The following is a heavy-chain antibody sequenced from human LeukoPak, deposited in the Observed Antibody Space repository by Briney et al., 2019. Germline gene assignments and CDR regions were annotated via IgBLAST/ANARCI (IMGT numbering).Heavy chain of an antibody. J-gene: IGHJ4*02. CDR1: GGSISTGDYY. V-gene: IGHV4-31*03. D-gene: IGHD5-18*01. CDR3: ARGYSYGYVDY. CDR2: IYYSGST. Sequence: NPSQTLSLTCTVSGGSISTGDYYWSWIRQHPVKGLEWIGYIYYSGSTYYNPSLKSRVTISVDTSKSKFSLRVRSVTAADTAVYYCARGYSYGYVDYWGQGTLVTVSS.